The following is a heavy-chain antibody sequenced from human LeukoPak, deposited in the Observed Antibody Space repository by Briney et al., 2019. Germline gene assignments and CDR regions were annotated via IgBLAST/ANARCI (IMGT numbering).Heavy chain of an antibody. D-gene: IGHD6-13*01. CDR2: INHSGST. CDR1: GGSFSGYY. J-gene: IGHJ6*03. Sequence: SETLSLTCAVYGGSFSGYYWSWIRQPPGKGLEWIGEINHSGSTNYNPSLKSRVTISVDTSKNQFSLKLSSVTAADTAVYYCARRQQQLTRVDYYYYMDVWGKGTTVTVSS. CDR3: ARRQQQLTRVDYYYYMDV. V-gene: IGHV4-34*01.